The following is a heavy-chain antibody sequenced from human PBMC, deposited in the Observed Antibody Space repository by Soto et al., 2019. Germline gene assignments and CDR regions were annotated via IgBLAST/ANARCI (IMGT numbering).Heavy chain of an antibody. CDR2: IDPSDSYT. V-gene: IGHV5-10-1*01. CDR1: GYSFTSYW. J-gene: IGHJ2*01. CDR3: ARPGDCSSTSCYFEWSGYHQYLISFPARRSSDL. Sequence: PGESLKISCKGSGYSFTSYWISWVRQMPGKGLEWMGRIDPSDSYTNYSPSFQGHVTISADKSISTAYLQWSSLKASDSAMYYCARPGDCSSTSCYFEWSGYHQYLISFPARRSSDL. D-gene: IGHD2-2*01.